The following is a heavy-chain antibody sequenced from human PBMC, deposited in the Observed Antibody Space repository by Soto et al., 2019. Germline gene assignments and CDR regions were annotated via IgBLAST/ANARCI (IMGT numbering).Heavy chain of an antibody. D-gene: IGHD6-13*01. V-gene: IGHV3-23*01. CDR1: GFTFASYA. CDR3: AKGILVKPPGTRAFDM. Sequence: EVQLLESGGELVQPGGSLRLSCAASGFTFASYAMSWVRQAPGKGLEWVSTIGRGSTTYYPDSVKGRFTISRDDSNHALYLQMHSLRAGDTAVYYCAKGILVKPPGTRAFDMWGQGTMVIVSS. J-gene: IGHJ3*02. CDR2: IGRGSTT.